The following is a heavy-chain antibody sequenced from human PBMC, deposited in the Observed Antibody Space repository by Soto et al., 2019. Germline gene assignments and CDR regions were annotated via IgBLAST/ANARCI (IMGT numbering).Heavy chain of an antibody. V-gene: IGHV1-69*13. J-gene: IGHJ3*02. CDR1: GGTFNTYA. CDR3: AREIFGVIISGGRDAFDI. D-gene: IGHD3-3*01. CDR2: IIPIFGTA. Sequence: ASVKVSCKASGGTFNTYAISWVRQAPGQGLEWMGGIIPIFGTAKYAQKFQGRVTITADESTSTAYMELSSLRSEDTAVYYCAREIFGVIISGGRDAFDIWGQGTMVTVSS.